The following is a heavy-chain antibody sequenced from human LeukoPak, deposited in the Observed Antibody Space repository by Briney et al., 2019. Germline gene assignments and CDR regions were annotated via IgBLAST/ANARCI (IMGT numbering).Heavy chain of an antibody. D-gene: IGHD2-15*01. CDR3: ARIHCSGGSCYPYYFDY. CDR2: IIPIFGIA. CDR1: GGTFSSYA. J-gene: IGHJ4*02. Sequence: ASVKVSCKASGGTFSSYAISWVRQAPGQGLEWMGRIIPIFGIANYAQKFQGRVTITADKSTSAAYMELSSLRSEDTAVYYCARIHCSGGSCYPYYFDYWGRGTLVTVSS. V-gene: IGHV1-69*04.